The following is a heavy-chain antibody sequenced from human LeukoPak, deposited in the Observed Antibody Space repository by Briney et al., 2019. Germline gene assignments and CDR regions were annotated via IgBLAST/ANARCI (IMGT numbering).Heavy chain of an antibody. V-gene: IGHV3-20*04. Sequence: GGSLRLSCAASGSNFDDYGMAWVRQGPGKGLEWVSGINWNGGSTGYADSVKGRFTISRDNAKNLLYLQLNSVRAEDTALYYCARGDSSGWYFDLWGRGTLVTVSS. CDR2: INWNGGST. J-gene: IGHJ2*01. D-gene: IGHD6-19*01. CDR3: ARGDSSGWYFDL. CDR1: GSNFDDYG.